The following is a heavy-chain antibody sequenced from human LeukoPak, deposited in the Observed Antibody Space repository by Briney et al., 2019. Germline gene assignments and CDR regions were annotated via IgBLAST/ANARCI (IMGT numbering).Heavy chain of an antibody. J-gene: IGHJ5*02. CDR1: GYSISSGHY. CDR2: TYHSGST. Sequence: SETLSLTCTVSGYSISSGHYWGWIRHPPGKGLEWIGNTYHSGSTYYNPSLKSRVTISVDTSKNQFSLKLSSVTAADTAVYYCARGGYYGSGNDFRFDPWGQGTLVTVSS. V-gene: IGHV4-38-2*02. D-gene: IGHD3-10*01. CDR3: ARGGYYGSGNDFRFDP.